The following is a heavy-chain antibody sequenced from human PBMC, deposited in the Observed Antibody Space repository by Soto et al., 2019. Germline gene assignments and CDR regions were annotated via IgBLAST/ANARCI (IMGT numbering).Heavy chain of an antibody. J-gene: IGHJ4*02. V-gene: IGHV1-69*06. CDR1: GGTFSSYA. Sequence: GASVKVSCKASGGTFSSYAISWVRQAPGQGLEWMGGIIPIFGTANYAQKFQGRVTITADKSTSTAYMELSSLRSEDTAVYYCARAGYYGSGVDYWGQGTLVTVSS. CDR3: ARAGYYGSGVDY. CDR2: IIPIFGTA. D-gene: IGHD3-10*01.